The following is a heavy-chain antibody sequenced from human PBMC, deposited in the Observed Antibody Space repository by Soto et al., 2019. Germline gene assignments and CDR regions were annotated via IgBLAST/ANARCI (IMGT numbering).Heavy chain of an antibody. V-gene: IGHV4-34*01. J-gene: IGHJ2*01. Sequence: GELQQWGTGLLKPSETLSLNCSVYGGSSRAYHWSWIRQSPGEGLEWIGEFSYSGSLNYNPSPKGRGAVSLDTSTNHFSLTMTSVTAAGTAVYFCAGGPRYWAFALWGRGTLGTVS. D-gene: IGHD1-20*01. CDR1: GGSSRAYH. CDR3: AGGPRYWAFAL. CDR2: FSYSGSL.